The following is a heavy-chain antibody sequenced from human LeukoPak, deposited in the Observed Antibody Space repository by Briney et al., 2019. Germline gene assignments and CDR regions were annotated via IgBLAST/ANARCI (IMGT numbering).Heavy chain of an antibody. J-gene: IGHJ5*02. Sequence: GGALRLSCAACGFTFSSYVIRWVHQAPGKGLEWVSAINGSGGSTYYADSVKGRFTISRDNSKNTMYLPMNSLRAEYTAVYDCAKEEWLFFGWFYAWGQGTLVTVSS. D-gene: IGHD3-3*01. CDR1: GFTFSSYV. V-gene: IGHV3-23*01. CDR2: INGSGGST. CDR3: AKEEWLFFGWFYA.